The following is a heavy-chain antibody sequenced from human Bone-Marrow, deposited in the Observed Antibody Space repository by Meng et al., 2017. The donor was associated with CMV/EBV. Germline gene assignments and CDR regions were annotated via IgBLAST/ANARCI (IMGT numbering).Heavy chain of an antibody. CDR1: GFTFSNYD. V-gene: IGHV3-30*02. J-gene: IGHJ4*02. D-gene: IGHD6-13*01. CDR3: ARDSWTRSDFDY. Sequence: GESLKISCAASGFTFSNYDMHWVRQAPGKGLEWVAFIRYDGSNKYYAESVRGRFTISRDNAKNSLYLQMNSLRAEDTAVYYCARDSWTRSDFDYWGQGTLVTVSS. CDR2: IRYDGSNK.